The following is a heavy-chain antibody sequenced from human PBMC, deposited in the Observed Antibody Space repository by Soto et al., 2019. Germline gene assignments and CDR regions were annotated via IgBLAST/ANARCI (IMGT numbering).Heavy chain of an antibody. CDR1: GGSISSGDYY. CDR2: IYYSGST. J-gene: IGHJ4*01. CDR3: ARVAGYDSSGELDY. D-gene: IGHD3-22*01. V-gene: IGHV4-30-4*01. Sequence: PSETLSLTCTVSGGSISSGDYYWSWIRQPPGKGLEWIGYIYYSGSTYYNPSLKSRVTISVDTSKNQFSLKLSSVTAADTAVYYCARVAGYDSSGELDYWGQEPWSPSPQ.